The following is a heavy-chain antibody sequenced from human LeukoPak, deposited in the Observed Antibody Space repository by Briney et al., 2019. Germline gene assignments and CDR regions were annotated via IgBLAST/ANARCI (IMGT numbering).Heavy chain of an antibody. Sequence: SETLSLTCTVSGGSISSSSYYWGWKRQPPGKGLEWIGSIYYSGSTYYNPSLKSRVTISVDTSKNQFSLKLSSVTAAETAVYYCARHNLSGGSYYGGVDYWGQGTLVSVSS. J-gene: IGHJ4*02. D-gene: IGHD1-26*01. CDR1: GGSISSSSYY. V-gene: IGHV4-39*01. CDR2: IYYSGST. CDR3: ARHNLSGGSYYGGVDY.